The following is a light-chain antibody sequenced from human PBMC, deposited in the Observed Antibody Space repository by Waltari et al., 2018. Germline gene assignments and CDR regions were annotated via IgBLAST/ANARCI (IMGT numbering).Light chain of an antibody. Sequence: QSALTPPRSVSGSPGQSVTISCTATSTDVGGSNYFSWYQQHPGKAPKLMSYDVSKRPSGVPDRFSGSKSANTASLTISGLQADDEADYYCCSYAGSSNWAFGGGTKLTVL. J-gene: IGLJ3*02. V-gene: IGLV2-11*01. CDR1: STDVGGSNY. CDR3: CSYAGSSNWA. CDR2: DVS.